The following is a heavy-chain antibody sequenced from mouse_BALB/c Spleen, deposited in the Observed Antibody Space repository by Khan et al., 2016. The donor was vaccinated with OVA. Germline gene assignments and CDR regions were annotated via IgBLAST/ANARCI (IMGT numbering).Heavy chain of an antibody. Sequence: QVQLQQSGPELVKPGASVRISCKASGYTFTSYYIHWVRQRPGQGLEWIGWIYPTYVDTKYNEKFKDKATLTADKSSSAAYMQLSSLTAEDAAVYFCARSDSGTVFDYWGQGTTLTVSS. D-gene: IGHD4-1*01. CDR1: GYTFTSYY. CDR3: ARSDSGTVFDY. V-gene: IGHV1S56*01. CDR2: IYPTYVDT. J-gene: IGHJ2*01.